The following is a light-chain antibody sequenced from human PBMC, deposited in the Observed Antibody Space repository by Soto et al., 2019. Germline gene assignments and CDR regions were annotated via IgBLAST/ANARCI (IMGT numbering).Light chain of an antibody. CDR1: SSDVGSYNL. CDR2: EGS. J-gene: IGLJ2*01. CDR3: CSYAGSSTLV. V-gene: IGLV2-23*01. Sequence: QSALTQPASVSGSPGQSITISCTGTSSDVGSYNLVSWYQQQPDKAPKLMIYEGSKRPSGVSNRFSGSKSGNTASLTISGLQAEDEADYYCCSYAGSSTLVFGGGTKVTVL.